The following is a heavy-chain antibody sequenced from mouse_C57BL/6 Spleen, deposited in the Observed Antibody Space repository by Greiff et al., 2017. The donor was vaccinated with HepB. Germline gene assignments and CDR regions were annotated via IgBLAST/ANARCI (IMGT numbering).Heavy chain of an antibody. J-gene: IGHJ2*01. CDR1: GYTFTSYW. V-gene: IGHV1-74*01. CDR3: AAYYEYDGYYCDY. D-gene: IGHD2-4*01. Sequence: QVQLKQPGAELVKPGASVKVSCKASGYTFTSYWMHWVKQRPGQGLEWIGRIHPSDSDTNYNQKFKGKATLTVDKSSSTAYMQLSSLTSEDSAVYYCAAYYEYDGYYCDYWGQGTTLPVSS. CDR2: IHPSDSDT.